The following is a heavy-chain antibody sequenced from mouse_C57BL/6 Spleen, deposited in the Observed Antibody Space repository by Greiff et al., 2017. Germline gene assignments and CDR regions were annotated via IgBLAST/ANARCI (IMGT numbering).Heavy chain of an antibody. Sequence: VQLQQSGAELARPGASVKLSCKASGYTFTSYGISWVKQRTGQGLEWIGEIYPRSGNTYYNEKFKGKATLTADKSSSTAYMELRSLTSEDSAVYFCARGDYSNYVLYYCDYWGQGTTLTVSS. CDR1: GYTFTSYG. CDR2: IYPRSGNT. D-gene: IGHD2-5*01. V-gene: IGHV1-81*01. CDR3: ARGDYSNYVLYYCDY. J-gene: IGHJ2*01.